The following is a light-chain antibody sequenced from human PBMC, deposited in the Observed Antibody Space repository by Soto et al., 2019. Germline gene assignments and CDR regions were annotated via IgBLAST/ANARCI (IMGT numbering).Light chain of an antibody. J-gene: IGLJ1*01. Sequence: SVLTQPASVTGSPGHSITISYTKTSNDVGGYDLVSWFQQHPGKAPKLMIYEVSKRPSGISYRFSGSKSGNPASVTISGLQAEDEVDYYCCSYAGSGSLGVFGPGTKVTVL. CDR1: SNDVGGYDL. CDR2: EVS. CDR3: CSYAGSGSLGV. V-gene: IGLV2-23*02.